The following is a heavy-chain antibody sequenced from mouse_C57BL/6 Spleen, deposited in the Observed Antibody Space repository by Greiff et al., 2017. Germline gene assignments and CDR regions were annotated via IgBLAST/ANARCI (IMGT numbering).Heavy chain of an antibody. D-gene: IGHD3-2*02. J-gene: IGHJ2*01. CDR1: GYAFSSYW. Sequence: VQLQESGAELVKPGASVKISCKASGYAFSSYWMNWVKQRPGKGLEWIGQIYPGDGDTNYNGKFKGKATLTADKSSSPAYMQLSSLTSEDSAVYFCAREGTAKATGIDYWGQGTTLTVSS. CDR3: AREGTAKATGIDY. CDR2: IYPGDGDT. V-gene: IGHV1-80*01.